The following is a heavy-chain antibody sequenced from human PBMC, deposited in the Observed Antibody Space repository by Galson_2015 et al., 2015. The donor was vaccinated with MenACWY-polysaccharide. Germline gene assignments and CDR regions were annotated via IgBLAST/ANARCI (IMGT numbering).Heavy chain of an antibody. CDR3: AHTMGIQVPARK. CDR2: ILWDDNK. V-gene: IGHV2-5*02. Sequence: PALVKPTQTLTLTCSFSGFSLTSSGVGVGWVRQPPGKALEWLAIILWDDNKNYRPSLKSRLTITKGTSRNQVVLTLTNVDPVDTATYYCAHTMGIQVPARKWGQGILVTVSS. D-gene: IGHD6-19*01. CDR1: GFSLTSSGVG. J-gene: IGHJ4*02.